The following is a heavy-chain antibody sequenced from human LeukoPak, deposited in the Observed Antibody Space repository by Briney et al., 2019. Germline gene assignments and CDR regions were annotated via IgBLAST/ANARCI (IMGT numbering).Heavy chain of an antibody. CDR1: GFTFSSYG. D-gene: IGHD3-22*01. J-gene: IGHJ4*02. CDR2: IWYDGSNK. Sequence: PGRSLRLSCAASGFTFSSYGMHWVRQAPGKGLEWVAVIWYDGSNKYYADSVKGRFTISRDNSKNTLYLQMNSLRAEDTAVYYCARDATQNYYDSSGFLYWGQGTLVTVSS. CDR3: ARDATQNYYDSSGFLY. V-gene: IGHV3-33*01.